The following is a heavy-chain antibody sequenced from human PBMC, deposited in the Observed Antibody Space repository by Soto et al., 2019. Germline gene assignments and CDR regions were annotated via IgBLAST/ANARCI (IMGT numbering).Heavy chain of an antibody. CDR2: IYYSGST. V-gene: IGHV4-39*01. J-gene: IGHJ5*02. D-gene: IGHD6-13*01. CDR3: ARHLQGLIAAGQDSPSRWFDP. Sequence: QLQLQESGPGLVKPSETLSLTCTVSGGSISSSSYYWGWIRQPPGKGLEWIGSIYYSGSTYYNPSLKSRVTISVDTSKNQFSLKLSSVTAADTAVYYCARHLQGLIAAGQDSPSRWFDPWGQGTLVTVSS. CDR1: GGSISSSSYY.